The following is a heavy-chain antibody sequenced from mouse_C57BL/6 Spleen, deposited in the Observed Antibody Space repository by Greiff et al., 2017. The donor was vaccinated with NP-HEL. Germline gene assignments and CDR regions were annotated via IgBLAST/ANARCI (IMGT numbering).Heavy chain of an antibody. D-gene: IGHD1-1*01. CDR1: GYAFSSSW. J-gene: IGHJ3*01. CDR3: YGSSGFAY. Sequence: VQVVESGPELVKPGASVKISCKASGYAFSSSWMNWVKQRPGKGLEWIGRIYPGDGDTNYNGKFKGKATLTADKSSSTAYMQLSSLTSEDSAVYFCYGSSGFAYWGQGTLVTVSA. V-gene: IGHV1-82*01. CDR2: IYPGDGDT.